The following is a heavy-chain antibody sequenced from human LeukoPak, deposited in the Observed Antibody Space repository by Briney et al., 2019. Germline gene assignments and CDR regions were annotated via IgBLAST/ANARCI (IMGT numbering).Heavy chain of an antibody. V-gene: IGHV1-69*13. CDR3: ARDIVATMTFDY. J-gene: IGHJ4*02. CDR2: IIPIFGTA. CDR1: GYTFTSYG. D-gene: IGHD5-12*01. Sequence: GASVKVSCKASGYTFTSYGISWVRQAPGQGLEWMGGIIPIFGTANYAQKFQGRVTITADESTSTAYMEMSSLRSEDTAVYYCARDIVATMTFDYWGQGTLVTVSS.